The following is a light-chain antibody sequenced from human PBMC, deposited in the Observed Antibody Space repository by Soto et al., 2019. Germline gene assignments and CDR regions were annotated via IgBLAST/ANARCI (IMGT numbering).Light chain of an antibody. Sequence: DIQMTQSPSTLSASVGDRVTISCRASENVNSWVAWHQQKPGRAPKLLIYKASSLESGVPSRFSGSGFGTDFTLTISNLQTDDFATYYCQQYNGHPLTFGGGTKVEIK. CDR3: QQYNGHPLT. CDR1: ENVNSW. J-gene: IGKJ4*01. V-gene: IGKV1-5*03. CDR2: KAS.